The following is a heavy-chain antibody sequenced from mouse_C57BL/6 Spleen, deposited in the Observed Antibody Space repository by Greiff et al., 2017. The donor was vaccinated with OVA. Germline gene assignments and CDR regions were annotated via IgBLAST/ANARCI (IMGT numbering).Heavy chain of an antibody. D-gene: IGHD4-1*01. CDR3: AREGLTGVFYYAMDY. CDR2: ISSGGSYT. Sequence: DVMLVESGGDLVKPGGSLKLSCAASGFTFSSYGMSWVRQTPDKRLEWVATISSGGSYTYYPDSVKGRFTISRDNAKNTLYLQMSSLKSEDTAMYYCAREGLTGVFYYAMDYWGQGTSVTVSS. J-gene: IGHJ4*01. CDR1: GFTFSSYG. V-gene: IGHV5-6*02.